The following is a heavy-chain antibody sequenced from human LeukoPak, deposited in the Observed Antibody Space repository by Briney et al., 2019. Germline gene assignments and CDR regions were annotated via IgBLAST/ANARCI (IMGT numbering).Heavy chain of an antibody. D-gene: IGHD3-3*01. CDR2: IIPIFGTA. CDR1: GGTFSSYA. CDR3: ARGRTGYDFWSGSVLNWFDP. V-gene: IGHV1-69*13. J-gene: IGHJ5*02. Sequence: SVKVSCKASGGTFSSYAISWVRQAPGQGLEWMGGIIPIFGTANYAQKFQGRVTITADESTSTAYMELSSLRSEDTAVYYCARGRTGYDFWSGSVLNWFDPWGQGTLVTVSS.